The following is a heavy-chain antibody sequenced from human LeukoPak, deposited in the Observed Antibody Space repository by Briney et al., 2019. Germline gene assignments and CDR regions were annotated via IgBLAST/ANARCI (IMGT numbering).Heavy chain of an antibody. CDR3: ARVTRNSSGYYWEIYFDY. Sequence: NPSETLSLTCTVSGGSISSGSYYWSWIRQPPGKGLEWIGYIYYSGSTNYNPSLKSRVTISVDTSKNQFSLKLSSVTAADTAVYYCARVTRNSSGYYWEIYFDYWGQGTLVTVSS. V-gene: IGHV4-61*01. CDR1: GGSISSGSYY. D-gene: IGHD3-22*01. J-gene: IGHJ4*02. CDR2: IYYSGST.